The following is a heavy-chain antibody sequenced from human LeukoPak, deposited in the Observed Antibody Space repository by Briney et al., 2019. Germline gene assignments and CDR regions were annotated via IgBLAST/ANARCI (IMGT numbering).Heavy chain of an antibody. D-gene: IGHD6-13*01. CDR1: GGSISSYY. CDR2: IYNSGST. J-gene: IGHJ4*02. Sequence: PSETLSLTCTVSGGSISSYYWSWIRQTPGKGLEWIGYIYNSGSTSYNPSLKSRVTISLDTSQNQFSLKLSSLTAADTAVYYCARGVVAAAGRTFDFWGQGTLVTVSS. V-gene: IGHV4-59*01. CDR3: ARGVVAAAGRTFDF.